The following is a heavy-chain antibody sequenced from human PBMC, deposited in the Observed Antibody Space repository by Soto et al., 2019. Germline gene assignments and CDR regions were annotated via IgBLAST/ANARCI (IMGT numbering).Heavy chain of an antibody. CDR2: ISSSGVGT. Sequence: LRLSCAASGFIFSTYGMHSLRQAPGMGLEWVSGISSSGVGTFYADTVKGRFTISKDSSKNTLYLQMNSLRAEDTAIYYCAKNGYCTGDACYVFEYSGQGTL. D-gene: IGHD2-8*02. V-gene: IGHV3-23*01. J-gene: IGHJ4*02. CDR3: AKNGYCTGDACYVFEY. CDR1: GFIFSTYG.